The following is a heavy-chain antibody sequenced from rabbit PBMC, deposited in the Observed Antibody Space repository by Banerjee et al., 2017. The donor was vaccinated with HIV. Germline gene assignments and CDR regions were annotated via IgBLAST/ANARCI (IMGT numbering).Heavy chain of an antibody. J-gene: IGHJ4*01. CDR2: IDGGSSGRT. Sequence: QSLEESGGDLVKPGASLTLTCTASGFTLSSYWICWVRQAPGKGLEWIACIDGGSSGRTYYASWAKGRFTISKTSSTTVTLQMTSLTAADTATYFCARDLAGVIGWNFGLWGPGTLVTVS. V-gene: IGHV1S40*01. CDR1: GFTLSSYW. D-gene: IGHD4-1*01. CDR3: ARDLAGVIGWNFGL.